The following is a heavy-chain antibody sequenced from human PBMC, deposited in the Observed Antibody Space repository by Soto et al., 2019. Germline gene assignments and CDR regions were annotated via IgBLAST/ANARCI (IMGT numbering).Heavy chain of an antibody. V-gene: IGHV3-7*01. CDR2: INQDGSDQ. J-gene: IGHJ5*02. Sequence: GGSLRLSCAASGFTFSSHWMTWVRQVPGKGLEWVANINQDGSDQYYVDSVKGRFTISRDNVKNSLCLHMNSLRVEDTAVYYCATSMRHTLNPWGQGTLVTVSS. CDR3: ATSMRHTLNP. CDR1: GFTFSSHW. D-gene: IGHD2-8*01.